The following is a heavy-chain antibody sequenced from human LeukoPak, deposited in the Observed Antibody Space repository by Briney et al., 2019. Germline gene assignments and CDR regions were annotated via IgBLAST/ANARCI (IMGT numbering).Heavy chain of an antibody. CDR3: ARSITMIVVVIQAPLDY. Sequence: GGSLRLSCAASGFTFSNYAMHWVRQAPGKGLEWVAVISYDGSNKYYADSVKGRSTISRDNSKNTLYLQMNSLRAEDTAVYYCARSITMIVVVIQAPLDYWGQGTLVTVSS. J-gene: IGHJ4*02. CDR2: ISYDGSNK. D-gene: IGHD3-22*01. V-gene: IGHV3-30-3*01. CDR1: GFTFSNYA.